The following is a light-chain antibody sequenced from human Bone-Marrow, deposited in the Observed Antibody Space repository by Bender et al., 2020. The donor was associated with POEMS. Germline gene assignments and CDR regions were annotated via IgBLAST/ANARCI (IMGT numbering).Light chain of an antibody. CDR3: SSYAGSQVV. CDR2: DVS. V-gene: IGLV2-14*02. J-gene: IGLJ2*01. Sequence: QSALTQPASVSGSPGQSITISCTGTSSDVGRYNLVSWYQHHPGKAPKLTIYDVSFRPSGVSHRFSGSKSGYTASLTISGLQAEDEADYFCSSYAGSQVVCGGGTKLTVL. CDR1: SSDVGRYNL.